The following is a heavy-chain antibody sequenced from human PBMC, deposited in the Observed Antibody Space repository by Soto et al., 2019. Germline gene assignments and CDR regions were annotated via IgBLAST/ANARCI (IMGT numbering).Heavy chain of an antibody. J-gene: IGHJ6*02. CDR2: IYYSGST. D-gene: IGHD1-26*01. CDR3: ARGGRFPGAHYGMDV. CDR1: GGSISSGGYY. Sequence: PSETLSLTCTVSGGSISSGGYYWSWIRQHPGKGLEWIGYIYYSGSTYYNPSLKSRVTISVDTSKNQFSLKLCSVTAADTAVYYCARGGRFPGAHYGMDVWGPGTTLTVSS. V-gene: IGHV4-31*03.